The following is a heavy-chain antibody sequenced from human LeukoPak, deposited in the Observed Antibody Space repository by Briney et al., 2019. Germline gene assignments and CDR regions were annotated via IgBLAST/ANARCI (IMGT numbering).Heavy chain of an antibody. V-gene: IGHV3-21*01. J-gene: IGHJ6*03. CDR3: ARGRHYHLLNGFSSNHYMDV. CDR1: GFTFSRHS. Sequence: GGSLRLSCAASGFTFSRHSINWVRQAPGKGLEWVSSISSSSSYIYYADSVKGRFTISRDNSKNTLYLQMNSLRTEDTAVYFCARGRHYHLLNGFSSNHYMDVWGKGTTVTISS. D-gene: IGHD3-9*01. CDR2: ISSSSSYI.